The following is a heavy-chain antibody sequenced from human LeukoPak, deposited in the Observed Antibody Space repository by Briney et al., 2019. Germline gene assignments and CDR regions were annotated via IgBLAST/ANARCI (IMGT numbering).Heavy chain of an antibody. J-gene: IGHJ3*02. V-gene: IGHV3-23*01. CDR1: GFTFSNYA. CDR3: ARAYSGSLTTFDI. Sequence: GGSLRLSCAASGFTFSNYAMSWVRQAPEKGLEWVSAISGGGGSTYYADSVKGRCTISKDNSKNTLYVQMNSLRAEDTAVYYCARAYSGSLTTFDIWGQGTMVTVSS. D-gene: IGHD1-26*01. CDR2: ISGGGGST.